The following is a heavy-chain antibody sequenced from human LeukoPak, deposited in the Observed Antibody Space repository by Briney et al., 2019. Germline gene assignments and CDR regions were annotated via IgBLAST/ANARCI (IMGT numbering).Heavy chain of an antibody. Sequence: GGSLRLSCAASGFTFSSYAMSWVRQAPGKGLEWVSAISGSGGSTYYADSVKGRFTTSRDNSKNALYLQMNSLRAEDTAVYYCAKTPHSSGYPNRFDYWGQGTLVTVSS. CDR1: GFTFSSYA. J-gene: IGHJ4*02. V-gene: IGHV3-23*01. CDR2: ISGSGGST. CDR3: AKTPHSSGYPNRFDY. D-gene: IGHD3-22*01.